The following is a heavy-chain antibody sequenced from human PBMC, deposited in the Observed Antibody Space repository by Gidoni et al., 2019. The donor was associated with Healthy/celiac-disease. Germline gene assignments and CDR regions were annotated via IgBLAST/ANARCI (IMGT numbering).Heavy chain of an antibody. CDR1: GGSFSGYY. CDR2: INHSGST. Sequence: QVQLQQWGEGLLKPSETLSLTCAVDGGSFSGYYWSWIRQPPGKGLEWIGEINHSGSTTYNPSLKSRVTISVDTSKNQFSLKLSSVTAADTAVYYCASVVLGAPSDRWGQGTLVTVSS. CDR3: ASVVLGAPSDR. D-gene: IGHD3-10*02. V-gene: IGHV4-34*01. J-gene: IGHJ4*02.